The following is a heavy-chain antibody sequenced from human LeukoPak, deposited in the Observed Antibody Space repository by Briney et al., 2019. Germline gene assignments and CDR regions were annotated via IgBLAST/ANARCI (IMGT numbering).Heavy chain of an antibody. CDR1: GFTFSSYA. V-gene: IGHV3-30-3*01. J-gene: IGHJ4*02. CDR3: ARGPLVVAGGDY. Sequence: PGGSLRLSCAASGFTFSSYAMHWVRQAPGKGLEWVAVISYDGSNKYYADSVKGRFTISRDNSRNTLYLQMNSLTAEDTAVYYCARGPLVVAGGDYWGQGTLVTVSS. D-gene: IGHD2-15*01. CDR2: ISYDGSNK.